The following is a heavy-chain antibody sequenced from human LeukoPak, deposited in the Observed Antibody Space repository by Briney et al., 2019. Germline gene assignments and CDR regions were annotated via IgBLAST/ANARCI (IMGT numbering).Heavy chain of an antibody. D-gene: IGHD1-14*01. V-gene: IGHV1-8*01. J-gene: IGHJ4*02. Sequence: ASVKVSCKASGYTFTSYDVHWVRQATGQGLEWMGWMNPNSGNTDYAQKFQGRVTMTRNTSITTAYMELNNLRSEDTAVYYCARGPPEHPQGYWGQGTLVTVSS. CDR3: ARGPPEHPQGY. CDR1: GYTFTSYD. CDR2: MNPNSGNT.